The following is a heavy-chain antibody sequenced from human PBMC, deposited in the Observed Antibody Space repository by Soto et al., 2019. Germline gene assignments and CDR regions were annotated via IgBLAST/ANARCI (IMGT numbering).Heavy chain of an antibody. CDR2: IYYSGST. V-gene: IGHV4-39*01. CDR3: ASQGGDFVLVPVAYGHCYGMDV. J-gene: IGHJ6*02. Sequence: SETKSVTRTVACGSIINSTCYWIWIHQPPGKGLQYIGSIYYSGSTYYNPSLKSRVTISVDTSKKQFSLKLSSVTAADTDVYYCASQGGDFVLVPVAYGHCYGMDVWRQGTTVIGSS. CDR1: CGSIINSTCY. D-gene: IGHD2-2*01.